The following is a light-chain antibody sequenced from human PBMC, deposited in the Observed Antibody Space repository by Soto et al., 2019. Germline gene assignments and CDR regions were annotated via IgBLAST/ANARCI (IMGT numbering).Light chain of an antibody. CDR2: GAS. CDR3: EQYGSPSYT. Sequence: EIVLTQSPGTLSLSPGARATLYGRASQSVSSSYLAWYQQKPGQAPMLLIYGASSRATSIPDRVSGSGSGTDFSRSTGTLAPADVAVDYGEQYGSPSYTFGQGTKLVIK. V-gene: IGKV3-20*01. J-gene: IGKJ2*01. CDR1: QSVSSSY.